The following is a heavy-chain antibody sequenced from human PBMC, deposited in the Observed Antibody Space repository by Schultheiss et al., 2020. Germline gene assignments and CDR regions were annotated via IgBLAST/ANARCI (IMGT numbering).Heavy chain of an antibody. D-gene: IGHD4-23*01. CDR3: ARAIYGGNSLYFDY. Sequence: GGSLRLSCAASGFTFSSYAMHWVRQAPGKGLEYVSAISSNGGSTYYANSVKGRFTISRDNSKNTLYLQMGSLRAEDMAVYYCARAIYGGNSLYFDYWGQGTLVTVS. V-gene: IGHV3-64*01. J-gene: IGHJ4*02. CDR2: ISSNGGST. CDR1: GFTFSSYA.